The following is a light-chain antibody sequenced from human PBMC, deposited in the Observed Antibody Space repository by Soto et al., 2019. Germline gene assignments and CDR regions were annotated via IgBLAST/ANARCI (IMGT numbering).Light chain of an antibody. CDR1: QGISSW. CDR2: AAS. CDR3: QQYMTSSRT. J-gene: IGKJ1*01. Sequence: DIQMTQSPSSVSASVGDRVTITCRASQGISSWLAWYQRKPGRAPKLLIYAASRLQAGVPLRFSGSGSGTDFTLTISDLQPEDFGTYYCQQYMTSSRTFGQGTKVEMK. V-gene: IGKV1D-12*01.